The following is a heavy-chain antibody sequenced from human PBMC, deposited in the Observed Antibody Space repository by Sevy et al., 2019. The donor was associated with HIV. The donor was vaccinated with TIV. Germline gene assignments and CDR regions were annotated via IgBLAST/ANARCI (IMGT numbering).Heavy chain of an antibody. CDR2: INQDGSAK. CDR3: ARDTGGIGMDV. Sequence: GGSLRLSCAASGFTFSSHWMSWVRQAPGKGLEWVANINQDGSAKHYVDSVKGRFTISRDNAKNSLSLQMNSLRAEDTAVYYCARDTGGIGMDVWGQGTTVTVSS. D-gene: IGHD6-13*01. J-gene: IGHJ6*02. CDR1: GFTFSSHW. V-gene: IGHV3-7*01.